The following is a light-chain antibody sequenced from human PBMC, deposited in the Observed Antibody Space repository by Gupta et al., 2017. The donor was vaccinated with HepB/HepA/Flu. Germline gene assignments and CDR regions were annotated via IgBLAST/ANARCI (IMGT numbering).Light chain of an antibody. Sequence: QSALTQPASVSGAPGQSITVTCLGSTSDVGGYNYVSWYQQHPGKTPKLIINDVSNRPPGISPRFSGSKSGYTASLTISGLQAEDEADYYCSSYMNTRTVVFGGGTKLTVL. CDR2: DVS. CDR3: SSYMNTRTVV. CDR1: TSDVGGYNY. J-gene: IGLJ2*01. V-gene: IGLV2-14*03.